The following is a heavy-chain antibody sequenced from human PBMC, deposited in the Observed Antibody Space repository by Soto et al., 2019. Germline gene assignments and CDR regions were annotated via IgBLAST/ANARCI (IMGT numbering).Heavy chain of an antibody. CDR3: ARLHSSSSSISGHWFDP. J-gene: IGHJ5*02. CDR1: GGSVSSGSYY. V-gene: IGHV4-61*01. Sequence: SETLSLTCTVSGGSVSSGSYYWSWIRQPPGKGLEWIGYIYYSGSTNYKPSLKSRVTISVDTSKNQFSLKLSSVTAADTAVYYCARLHSSSSSISGHWFDPWGQGTLVTVSS. D-gene: IGHD6-6*01. CDR2: IYYSGST.